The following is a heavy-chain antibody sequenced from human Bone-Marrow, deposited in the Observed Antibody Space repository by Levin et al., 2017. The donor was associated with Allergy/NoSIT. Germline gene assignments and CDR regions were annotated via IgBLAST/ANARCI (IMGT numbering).Heavy chain of an antibody. J-gene: IGHJ6*02. CDR2: IYFSGSA. CDR1: GVSISGSSDY. V-gene: IGHV4-39*01. Sequence: SQTLSLTCSVSGVSISGSSDYWGWIRQPPGKGLEWIGSIYFSGSANYNPSLQSRVTISVDTSKNQFSLRLSSVTAADTAVYYGARLMQFGGSYYGNYYYGMDVWGQGTTVTVSS. CDR3: ARLMQFGGSYYGNYYYGMDV. D-gene: IGHD1-26*01.